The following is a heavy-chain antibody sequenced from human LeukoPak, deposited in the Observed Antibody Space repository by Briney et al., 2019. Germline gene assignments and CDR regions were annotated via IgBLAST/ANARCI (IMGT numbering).Heavy chain of an antibody. CDR3: ARVLEGSSGQHWYFDL. D-gene: IGHD6-19*01. Sequence: SSETLSRTCAVYGGSFSGYYWSWIRQPPGKGLEWIGEINHSGSTNYNPSLKSRVTISVDTSKNQFSLKLSSVTAADTAVYYCARVLEGSSGQHWYFDLWGRGTLVTVSS. CDR1: GGSFSGYY. CDR2: INHSGST. J-gene: IGHJ2*01. V-gene: IGHV4-34*01.